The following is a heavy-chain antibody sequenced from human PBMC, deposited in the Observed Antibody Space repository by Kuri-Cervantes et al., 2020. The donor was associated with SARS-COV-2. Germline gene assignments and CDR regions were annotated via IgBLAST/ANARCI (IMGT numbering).Heavy chain of an antibody. CDR2: IRSKGNNYAT. D-gene: IGHD4/OR15-4a*01. V-gene: IGHV3-73*01. Sequence: GGSLRLSCAVSGFRFSDSAMHWVRQASGGGLEWIGRIRSKGNNYATVYAPSVKGRFTISRDDSKNQVYLKMNSLKTEDTAVYYCASAKVGADDYYYYCMDVWGKGTTVTVSS. CDR3: ASAKVGADDYYYYCMDV. J-gene: IGHJ6*03. CDR1: GFRFSDSA.